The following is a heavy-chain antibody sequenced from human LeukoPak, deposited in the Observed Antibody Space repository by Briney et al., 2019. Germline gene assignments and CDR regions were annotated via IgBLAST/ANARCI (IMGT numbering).Heavy chain of an antibody. CDR2: ISYDGSNK. J-gene: IGHJ4*02. D-gene: IGHD5-18*01. Sequence: GRSLRLSCAASGFTFSRYGMHWVRQAPGKGLEGVAVISYDGSNKYYADSVKGRFTISRDNSKNTLYLQMNSLRAEDTAVYYCAKDLREIQLWSDYFDYWGQGTLVTVSS. V-gene: IGHV3-30*18. CDR3: AKDLREIQLWSDYFDY. CDR1: GFTFSRYG.